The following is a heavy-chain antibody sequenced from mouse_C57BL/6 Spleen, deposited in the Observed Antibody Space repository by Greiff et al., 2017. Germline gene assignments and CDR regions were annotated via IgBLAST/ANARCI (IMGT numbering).Heavy chain of an antibody. CDR2: INPNNGGT. CDR1: GYTFTDYY. D-gene: IGHD1-1*01. CDR3: ARGGFIFGRGTWFAY. J-gene: IGHJ3*01. V-gene: IGHV1-26*01. Sequence: EVQLQQSGPELVKPGASVKISCKASGYTFTDYYMNWVKQSHGKSLEWIGDINPNNGGTSYNQKFKGKATLTVDKSSSTAYMELRSLTSEDSAVYYCARGGFIFGRGTWFAYWGQGTLVTVSA.